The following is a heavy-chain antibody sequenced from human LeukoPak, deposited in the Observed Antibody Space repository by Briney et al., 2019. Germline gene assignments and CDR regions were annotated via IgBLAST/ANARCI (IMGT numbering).Heavy chain of an antibody. D-gene: IGHD4-11*01. CDR2: IDYSGST. V-gene: IGHV4-59*01. CDR1: AGSINSYH. Sequence: SETLSLTCTGSAGSINSYHWSWIPQPPGKGLKWMGYIDYSGSTNYHPSLKSRVTISVDMSKHQFSLQLGSVIAADTAFYYCARHIIYTKKPSFAHCGQGTLVTVSS. CDR3: ARHIIYTKKPSFAH. J-gene: IGHJ4*02.